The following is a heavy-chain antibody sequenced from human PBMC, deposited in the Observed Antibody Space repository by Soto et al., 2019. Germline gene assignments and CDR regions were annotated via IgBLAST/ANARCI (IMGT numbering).Heavy chain of an antibody. CDR3: ARDTDCTNSACYLGY. V-gene: IGHV1-18*01. CDR2: ISAYNGNT. Sequence: ASVKVSCKASGYTFTSYGISWVRQAPGQGLEWMGWISAYNGNTNYAQKLQGRVTMTTDTSTSTAYMELRSLRSDDTAVYYCARDTDCTNSACYLGYWGQGTLVTVSS. J-gene: IGHJ4*02. CDR1: GYTFTSYG. D-gene: IGHD2-8*01.